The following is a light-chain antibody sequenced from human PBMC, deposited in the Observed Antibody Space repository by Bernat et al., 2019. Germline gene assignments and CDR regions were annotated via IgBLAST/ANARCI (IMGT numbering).Light chain of an antibody. V-gene: IGKV1-39*01. CDR3: QQSYSTPLYT. CDR2: AAS. J-gene: IGKJ2*01. Sequence: DIQMTQSPSSLSASVGDRVTITCRASQSISSYLNWYQQKPGKAPKLLSYAASSLQSGVPSRFSGSGSGTDFTLTISSLQPEDFATYYCQQSYSTPLYTFGPGTKLEIK. CDR1: QSISSY.